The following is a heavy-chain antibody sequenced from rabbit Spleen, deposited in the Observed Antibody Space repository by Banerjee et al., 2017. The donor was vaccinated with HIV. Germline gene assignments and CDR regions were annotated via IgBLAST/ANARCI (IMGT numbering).Heavy chain of an antibody. CDR1: GVSFSDNSY. D-gene: IGHD6-1*01. V-gene: IGHV1S40*01. CDR3: ARVVAFSAGYGWPHLDL. Sequence: QSLEESGGDLVKPGASLTLTCKASGVSFSDNSYMCWVRQAPGKGLEWIACINTITGTAVYATWAKGRFTISKTSSTTVALQMTSLTVADTATYFCARVVAFSAGYGWPHLDLWGQGTLVTVS. CDR2: INTITGTA. J-gene: IGHJ3*01.